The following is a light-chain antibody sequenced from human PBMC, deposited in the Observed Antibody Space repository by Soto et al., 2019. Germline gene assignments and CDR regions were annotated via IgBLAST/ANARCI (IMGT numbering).Light chain of an antibody. Sequence: QSALTQPASVSGSPGQSITISCTGTNNDVGAYPYVSWYQQHPGTAPKLIIYEVTTRPSGISDRFSGSKSGNTASLTISGLQAEDESDYYCSSFATRGTTVIFGGGTKLTVL. CDR1: NNDVGAYPY. J-gene: IGLJ2*01. CDR3: SSFATRGTTVI. CDR2: EVT. V-gene: IGLV2-14*01.